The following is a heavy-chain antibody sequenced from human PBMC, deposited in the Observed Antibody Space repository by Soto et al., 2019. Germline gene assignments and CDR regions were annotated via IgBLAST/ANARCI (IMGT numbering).Heavy chain of an antibody. CDR2: IYPGDSDT. D-gene: IGHD6-19*01. CDR3: ARNQYSSGWTYFDI. V-gene: IGHV5-51*01. Sequence: GESLKLSCKGSGYSFTTYWICWVRQMPGKGLEWMGIIYPGDSDTRYSPPFQGQVNISADKSISTAYLQWTSLKASDTDMYYCARNQYSSGWTYFDIWGQGTMVTVSS. J-gene: IGHJ3*02. CDR1: GYSFTTYW.